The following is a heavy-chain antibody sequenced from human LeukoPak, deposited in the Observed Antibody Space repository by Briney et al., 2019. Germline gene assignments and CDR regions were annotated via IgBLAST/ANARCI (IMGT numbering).Heavy chain of an antibody. CDR3: ARRPVPDPEYSSSVDY. CDR2: IYHSGST. V-gene: IGHV4-34*01. D-gene: IGHD6-6*01. Sequence: PSETLSLTCAVYGGSFSGYYWSWVRQPPGKGLEWIGSIYHSGSTYYNPSLKSRVTISVDTSKNQFSLKLSSVTAADTAVYYCARRPVPDPEYSSSVDYWGQGTLVTVSS. J-gene: IGHJ4*02. CDR1: GGSFSGYY.